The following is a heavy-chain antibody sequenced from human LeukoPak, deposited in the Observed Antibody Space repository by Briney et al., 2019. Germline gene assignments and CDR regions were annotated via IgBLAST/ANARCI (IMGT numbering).Heavy chain of an antibody. V-gene: IGHV1-2*02. Sequence: ASVKVSCKASGYTFTDYHLHWVRQAPGQGLEWMGWINPKTGGTNYAQQFQGRVTLTRDTSISTAYMEVSSLTSDDTAVYYCVRDFPDYSSHFDYWGQGTLVTVPS. CDR1: GYTFTDYH. CDR2: INPKTGGT. CDR3: VRDFPDYSSHFDY. J-gene: IGHJ4*02. D-gene: IGHD6-19*01.